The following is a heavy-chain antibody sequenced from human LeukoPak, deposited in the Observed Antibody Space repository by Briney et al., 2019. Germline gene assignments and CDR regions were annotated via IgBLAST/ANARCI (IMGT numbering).Heavy chain of an antibody. CDR1: GYTFTVYY. J-gene: IGHJ4*02. Sequence: ASLSVSCKDSGYTFTVYYTHWVRQAPRQGDEGMGWINANSGGTNYAQKFQGRVTMTRDTSISTAYLEPSRLRSDDTAVYYCARVMTLLNHDSSGYLDYWGQGTLVTVSS. CDR2: INANSGGT. CDR3: ARVMTLLNHDSSGYLDY. D-gene: IGHD3-22*01. V-gene: IGHV1-2*02.